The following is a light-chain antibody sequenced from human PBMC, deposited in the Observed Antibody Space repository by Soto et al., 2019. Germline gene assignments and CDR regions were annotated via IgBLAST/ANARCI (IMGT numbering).Light chain of an antibody. V-gene: IGKV3-20*01. CDR3: QQYGSSPVT. Sequence: EIVLTQSPGTLSLSPGERATLSCRASQSVSSSYLDWYQQKPGQAPRLLISGASSRATGIPSRFSGSGSGTDFTLTISRLEPEDFAVYYCQQYGSSPVTFGQGTKVEIK. J-gene: IGKJ1*01. CDR2: GAS. CDR1: QSVSSSY.